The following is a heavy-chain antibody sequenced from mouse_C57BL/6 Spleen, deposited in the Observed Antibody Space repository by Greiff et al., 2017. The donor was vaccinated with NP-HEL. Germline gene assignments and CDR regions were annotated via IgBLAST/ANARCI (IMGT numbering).Heavy chain of an antibody. V-gene: IGHV1-15*01. J-gene: IGHJ2*01. D-gene: IGHD2-4*01. CDR1: GYTFTDYE. Sequence: VQLQQSGAELVRPGASVTLSCKASGYTFTDYEMHWVKQTPVHGLEWIGAIDPETGGTAYNQKFKGKAILTADKSSSTAYMELRSLTSEDSAVYYSTRDYDYDGNYWGQGTTLTVSS. CDR3: TRDYDYDGNY. CDR2: IDPETGGT.